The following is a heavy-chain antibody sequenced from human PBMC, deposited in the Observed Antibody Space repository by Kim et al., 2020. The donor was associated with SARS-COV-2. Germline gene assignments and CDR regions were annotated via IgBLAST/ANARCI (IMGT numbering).Heavy chain of an antibody. V-gene: IGHV1-18*04. CDR3: AREGEQWLVALYFDY. CDR1: GYTFTSYG. D-gene: IGHD6-19*01. J-gene: IGHJ4*02. CDR2: ISAYNGNT. Sequence: ASVKVSCKASGYTFTSYGISWVRQAPGQGLEWMGWISAYNGNTNYAQKLQGRVTMTTDTSTSTAYMELRSLRSDDTAVYYCAREGEQWLVALYFDYWGQGTLVTVSS.